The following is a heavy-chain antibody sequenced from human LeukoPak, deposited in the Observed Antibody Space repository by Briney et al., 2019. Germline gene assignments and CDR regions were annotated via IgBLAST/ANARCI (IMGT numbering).Heavy chain of an antibody. CDR2: INPGGGTT. J-gene: IGHJ3*02. D-gene: IGHD3-10*01. CDR1: GYSFTNYY. CDR3: ARGGFTTMVRGVIITLDAFDI. Sequence: ASVKVSCKASGYSFTNYYLHWVRQAPGQGFEWMGIINPGGGTTTYAQKFQGRVTMTRDTSTSTVYMELGSLRSEDTAVYYCARGGFTTMVRGVIITLDAFDIWGQGTMVTVSS. V-gene: IGHV1-46*01.